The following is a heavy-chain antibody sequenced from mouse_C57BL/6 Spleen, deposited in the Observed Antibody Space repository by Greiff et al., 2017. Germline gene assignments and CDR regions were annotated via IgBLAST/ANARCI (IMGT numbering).Heavy chain of an antibody. CDR3: ARDGYDEYYYAMDC. Sequence: QVQLQQSGPELVKPGASVKISCKASGYAFSSSWMNWVKQRPGKGLEWIGRIYPGDGDTNYNGKFKGKATLTADKSSSTAYMQLSSLTSEDSAVYFCARDGYDEYYYAMDCWGQGTSVTVAS. CDR2: IYPGDGDT. V-gene: IGHV1-82*01. J-gene: IGHJ4*01. CDR1: GYAFSSSW. D-gene: IGHD2-2*01.